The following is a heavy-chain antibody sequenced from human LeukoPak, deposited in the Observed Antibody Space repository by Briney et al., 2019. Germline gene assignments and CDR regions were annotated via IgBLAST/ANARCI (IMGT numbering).Heavy chain of an antibody. Sequence: GGSLRLSCAASGFTFDDYAMRWVRQAPGKGLEWVSGISWNSGSIGYADSVKGRFTISRDNAKNSLYLQMNSLRAEDTALYYCAKDIRDFAYCGGGSCSGVFDYWGQGTLVTVSS. CDR1: GFTFDDYA. V-gene: IGHV3-9*01. J-gene: IGHJ4*02. D-gene: IGHD2-15*01. CDR2: ISWNSGSI. CDR3: AKDIRDFAYCGGGSCSGVFDY.